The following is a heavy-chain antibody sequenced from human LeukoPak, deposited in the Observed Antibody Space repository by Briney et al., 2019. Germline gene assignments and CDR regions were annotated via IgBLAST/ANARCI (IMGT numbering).Heavy chain of an antibody. CDR1: GFTFSSYA. D-gene: IGHD6-19*01. CDR3: AKMGYSSGWDLYYYGMDV. CDR2: ISGSGGST. Sequence: GGSLRLSCATSGFTFSSYAMSWVRQAPGKGLEWVSAISGSGGSTYYADSVKGRFTISRDNSKNTLYLQMNSLRAEDTAVYYCAKMGYSSGWDLYYYGMDVWGQGTTVTVSS. J-gene: IGHJ6*02. V-gene: IGHV3-23*01.